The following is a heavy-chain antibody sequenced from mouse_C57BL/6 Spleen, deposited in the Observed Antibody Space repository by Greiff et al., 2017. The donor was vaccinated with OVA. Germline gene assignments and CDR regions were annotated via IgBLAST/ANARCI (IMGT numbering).Heavy chain of an antibody. D-gene: IGHD2-2*01. CDR1: GFSLSTFGMG. CDR3: DRIKSVTTRYFDA. Sequence: QVQLKESGPGILQPSQTLSLTCSFSGFSLSTFGMGVGWIRQPSGKGLEWLAHIWWDDDKYYNPALKSRLPISTATSKNQVFLMLANVDTADTEKYDCDRIKSVTTRYFDAWGKGTTVTVSA. V-gene: IGHV8-8*01. CDR2: IWWDDDK. J-gene: IGHJ1*03.